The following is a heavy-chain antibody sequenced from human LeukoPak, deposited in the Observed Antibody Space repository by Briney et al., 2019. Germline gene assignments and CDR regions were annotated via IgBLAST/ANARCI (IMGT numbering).Heavy chain of an antibody. CDR3: ARCWSYYYDSSGYCGY. D-gene: IGHD3-22*01. CDR1: GGSFSGYY. J-gene: IGHJ4*02. CDR2: IYHSGST. Sequence: PSETLSLTCAVYGGSFSGYYWSWIRQPPGKGLEWIGYIYHSGSTYYNPSLKSRVTISVDRSKNQFSLKLSSVTAADTAVYYCARCWSYYYDSSGYCGYWGQGTLVTVSS. V-gene: IGHV4-34*01.